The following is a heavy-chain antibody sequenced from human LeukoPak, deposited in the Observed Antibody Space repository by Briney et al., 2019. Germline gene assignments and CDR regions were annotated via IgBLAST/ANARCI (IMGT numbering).Heavy chain of an antibody. V-gene: IGHV4-59*08. CDR3: ARHDAVPVIRRGFDF. CDR2: IFYNGVT. D-gene: IGHD2-21*02. Sequence: PSETLSLTCTVSGGSLINYYWSWIRQPPGKGLEWSGYIFYNGVTYYNPSLQSRVTISVDTSKNQFSLNLNSVTVADTAVYFCARHDAVPVIRRGFDFWGQGTLVTVSS. J-gene: IGHJ4*02. CDR1: GGSLINYY.